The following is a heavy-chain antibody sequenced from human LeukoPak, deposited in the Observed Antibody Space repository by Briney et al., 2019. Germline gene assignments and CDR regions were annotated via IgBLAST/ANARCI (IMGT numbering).Heavy chain of an antibody. CDR3: ARCNIVVVPAAPRVWFDP. CDR2: IYYSGST. D-gene: IGHD2-2*01. CDR1: GGSISSYY. Sequence: PSETLSLTCTVSGGSISSYYWSWIRQPPGKGLEWIGYIYYSGSTYYNPSLKSRVTISVDTSKNQFSLKLSSVTAADTAVYYCARCNIVVVPAAPRVWFDPWGQGTLVTVSS. V-gene: IGHV4-59*08. J-gene: IGHJ5*02.